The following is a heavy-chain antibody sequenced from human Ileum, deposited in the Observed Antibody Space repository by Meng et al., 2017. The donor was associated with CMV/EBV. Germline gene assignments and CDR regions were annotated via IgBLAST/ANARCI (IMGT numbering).Heavy chain of an antibody. CDR1: FSFRSYW. CDR3: ARADIGITVAGARTRFDP. Sequence: FSFRSYWMHWVRQVPGQGLVWVARISSDGTGSTYAASVRGRFTISRDNAENTLYLQMNSLRAEDTALYYCARADIGITVAGARTRFDPWGQGTLVTVSS. J-gene: IGHJ5*02. V-gene: IGHV3-74*03. D-gene: IGHD1-20*01. CDR2: ISSDGTGS.